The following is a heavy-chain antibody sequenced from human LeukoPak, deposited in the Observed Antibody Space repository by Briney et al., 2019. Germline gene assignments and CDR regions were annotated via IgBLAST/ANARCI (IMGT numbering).Heavy chain of an antibody. CDR3: AKDQGATYFYYMDV. V-gene: IGHV3-9*03. Sequence: PGGSLRLSCAASGFTFDDYAMHWVRQAPGEGLEWLSGISWNSGVIRYADSVKGRFTISRDNAKNSLYLQMNSLRAEDMALYYCAKDQGATYFYYMDVWGKGTTVAVSS. CDR2: ISWNSGVI. J-gene: IGHJ6*03. CDR1: GFTFDDYA.